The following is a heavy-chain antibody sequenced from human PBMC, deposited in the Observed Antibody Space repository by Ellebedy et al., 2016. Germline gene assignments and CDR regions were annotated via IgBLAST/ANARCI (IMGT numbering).Heavy chain of an antibody. D-gene: IGHD2-15*01. J-gene: IGHJ6*03. CDR3: ARPAAAATGHYYYYYYMDV. Sequence: SVKVSXXASGGTFSSYAISWVRQAPGQGLEWMGGIIPIFGTANYAQKFQGRVTITADESTSTAYMELSSLRSEDTAVYYCARPAAAATGHYYYYYYMDVWGKGTTVTVSS. CDR1: GGTFSSYA. CDR2: IIPIFGTA. V-gene: IGHV1-69*13.